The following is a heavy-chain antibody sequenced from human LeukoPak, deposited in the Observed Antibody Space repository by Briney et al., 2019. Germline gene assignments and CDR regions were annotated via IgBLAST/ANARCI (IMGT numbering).Heavy chain of an antibody. J-gene: IGHJ4*02. CDR2: IYPDDSNT. CDR3: ARERNSSNDY. CDR1: GYNFTSYW. D-gene: IGHD2-2*01. V-gene: IGHV5-51*01. Sequence: HGESLKISCKGSGYNFTSYWIGWVRQMPGKGLEWMGIIYPDDSNTRYSPSFQGQVTISADKSISTAYLQWSSLKASDTAMYYCARERNSSNDYWGQGTLVTVSS.